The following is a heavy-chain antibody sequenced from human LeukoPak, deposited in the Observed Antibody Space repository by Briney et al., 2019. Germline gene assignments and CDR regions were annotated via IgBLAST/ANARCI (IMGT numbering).Heavy chain of an antibody. V-gene: IGHV4-38-2*01. CDR3: ARHSGCSSTSCEVTWFDP. CDR2: IYHSGST. D-gene: IGHD2-2*01. J-gene: IGHJ5*02. Sequence: ASETLSLTCAVSGYSISSGYYWGGIRPPPGKGLEGIGSIYHSGSTYYNPSLKSRVTISVDTSKNQFSLKLSSVTAADTAVYYCARHSGCSSTSCEVTWFDPWGQGTLVTVSS. CDR1: GYSISSGYY.